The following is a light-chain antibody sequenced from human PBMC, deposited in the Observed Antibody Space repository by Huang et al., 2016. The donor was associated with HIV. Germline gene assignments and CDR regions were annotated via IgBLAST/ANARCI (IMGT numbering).Light chain of an antibody. Sequence: EIVLTQSPATLSLSPGERATLSCRASQSGNTVLAWYQQKPGQAPRLLIYDAANRATGIPARFSGSGAGTDFTLTISSLEPEDFAVYYCQQRSNRPLTFGGGTKVEIK. CDR1: QSGNTV. CDR2: DAA. J-gene: IGKJ4*01. V-gene: IGKV3-11*01. CDR3: QQRSNRPLT.